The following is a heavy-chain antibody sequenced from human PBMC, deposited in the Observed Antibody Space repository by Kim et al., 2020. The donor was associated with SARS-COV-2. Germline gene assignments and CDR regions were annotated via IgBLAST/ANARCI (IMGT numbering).Heavy chain of an antibody. V-gene: IGHV1-69*13. CDR1: GGTFSRYT. CDR3: TTERHYYGSETYHFDY. Sequence: SVKVSCRASGGTFSRYTISWVRLAPGQGLEWLGGIIPIFGTLTYAHKFQGRVTITADESTNTADMELSSLRSEDTAVYYCTTERHYYGSETYHFDYWGQGTLVTVSS. J-gene: IGHJ4*02. CDR2: IIPIFGTL. D-gene: IGHD3-10*01.